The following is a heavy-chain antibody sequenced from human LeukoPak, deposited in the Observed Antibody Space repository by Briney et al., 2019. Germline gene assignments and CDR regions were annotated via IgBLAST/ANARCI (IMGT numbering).Heavy chain of an antibody. J-gene: IGHJ6*03. CDR2: IYYSGST. CDR3: ARGNTARYYYYMDV. Sequence: SETLSLTCTVSGGSISSYYWSWIRQPPGKGLEWIGYIYYSGSTNYNPSPKSRVTISVDTSKNQFSLKLSSVTAADTAVYYCARGNTARYYYYMDVWGKGTTVTVSS. D-gene: IGHD4-11*01. CDR1: GGSISSYY. V-gene: IGHV4-59*01.